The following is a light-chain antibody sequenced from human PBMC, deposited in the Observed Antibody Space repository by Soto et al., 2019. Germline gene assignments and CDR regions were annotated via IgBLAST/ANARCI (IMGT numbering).Light chain of an antibody. V-gene: IGKV1-13*02. CDR3: QQYNTDSSLT. CDR2: NAS. J-gene: IGKJ4*01. Sequence: AIQLTQSPSSLSASVGDGVTISCRASQDISSALAWYQQKPGKPPKLLIYNASNLKSGVPSRFSGSGSGTAFTLTITSLQPEDFATYYCQQYNTDSSLTLGGGTKVDIK. CDR1: QDISSA.